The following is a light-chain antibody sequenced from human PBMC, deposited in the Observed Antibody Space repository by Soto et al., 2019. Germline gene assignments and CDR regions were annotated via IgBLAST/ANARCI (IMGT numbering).Light chain of an antibody. Sequence: DIQMTQSPSTLSASVGDRVTITCRASQSIRSWLAWYQQKPGKAPKLLIYKASSLESGVPSRFSGSGSGTEFTLTVSSLQPDDFATYYCQQYNSYSRTFGQGTRWIS. V-gene: IGKV1-5*03. CDR3: QQYNSYSRT. CDR1: QSIRSW. CDR2: KAS. J-gene: IGKJ1*01.